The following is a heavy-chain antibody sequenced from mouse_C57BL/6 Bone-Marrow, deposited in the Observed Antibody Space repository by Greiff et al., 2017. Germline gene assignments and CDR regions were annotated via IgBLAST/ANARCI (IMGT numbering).Heavy chain of an antibody. CDR2: INPNYGTT. CDR1: GYSFTDYN. J-gene: IGHJ4*01. V-gene: IGHV1-39*01. Sequence: EVQLKESGPELVKPGASVKISCKASGYSFTDYNMNWVKQSNGKSLEWIGVINPNYGTTSYNQKFKGKATLSVDQSSSTAYMQLNSLTSEDSAVYYWARYYYGSREVYAMDYWGQGTSVTVSS. CDR3: ARYYYGSREVYAMDY. D-gene: IGHD1-1*01.